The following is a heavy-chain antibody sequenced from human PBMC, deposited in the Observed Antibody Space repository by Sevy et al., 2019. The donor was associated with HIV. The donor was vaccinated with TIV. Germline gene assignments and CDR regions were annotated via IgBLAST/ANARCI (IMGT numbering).Heavy chain of an antibody. Sequence: ASVKVSCKDSGYTFTDYFMHWVRQAPGQGLEWMGWINPNSGGKNYAQRFRGRVTMTRDTSISTAYMELSRLRSDDTAVYYCASLSGYYYDSSRYYNTDACDIWGQGTMVTVSS. CDR3: ASLSGYYYDSSRYYNTDACDI. CDR1: GYTFTDYF. J-gene: IGHJ3*02. V-gene: IGHV1-2*02. CDR2: INPNSGGK. D-gene: IGHD3-22*01.